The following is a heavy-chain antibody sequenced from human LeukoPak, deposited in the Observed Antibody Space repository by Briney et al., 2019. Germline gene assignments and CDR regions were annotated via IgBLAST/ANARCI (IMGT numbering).Heavy chain of an antibody. V-gene: IGHV3-53*01. CDR3: ASFQPLAARDH. CDR2: IYIGGST. Sequence: GGSLRLSCAASGFTVSINYISWVRQAPGKGLEWVSVIYIGGSTYYADSVKSRFTISRYNSKNTLYLQMNSLRAEDTAVYYSASFQPLAARDHWGKGNLVTVSS. J-gene: IGHJ5*02. CDR1: GFTVSINY. D-gene: IGHD6-6*01.